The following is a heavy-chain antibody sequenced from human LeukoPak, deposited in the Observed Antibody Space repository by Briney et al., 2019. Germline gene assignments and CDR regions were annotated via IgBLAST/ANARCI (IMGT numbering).Heavy chain of an antibody. V-gene: IGHV4-4*07. CDR1: GGSISSYY. D-gene: IGHD3-3*01. CDR2: IYTSGST. J-gene: IGHJ3*02. CDR3: ARETPPYYDFWSGYPGAFDI. Sequence: SETLSLTCTVSGGSISSYYWSWIRQPAGKGLEWIGRIYTSGSTNYNPSLKSRVTISVDRSKNQFSLKLSSVTAADTAVCYCARETPPYYDFWSGYPGAFDIWGQGTMVTVSS.